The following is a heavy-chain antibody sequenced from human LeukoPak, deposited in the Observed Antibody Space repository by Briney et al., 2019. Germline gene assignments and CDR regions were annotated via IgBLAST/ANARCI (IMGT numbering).Heavy chain of an antibody. CDR1: GYSFTAYW. J-gene: IGHJ4*02. Sequence: GEPLNISCKASGYSFTAYWIGWVRQMPGKGLEWMGVIHPVDSDTTYSPSFQGQVTISADKSNNIAYLEWDSLKASDSGTYYCARRTGSGTYYSLFFDYWGQGALVTVSS. V-gene: IGHV5-51*01. CDR2: IHPVDSDT. D-gene: IGHD1-26*01. CDR3: ARRTGSGTYYSLFFDY.